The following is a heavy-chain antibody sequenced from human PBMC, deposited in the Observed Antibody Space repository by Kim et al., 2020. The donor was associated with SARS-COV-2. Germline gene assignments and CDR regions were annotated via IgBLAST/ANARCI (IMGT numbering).Heavy chain of an antibody. V-gene: IGHV4-34*01. D-gene: IGHD6-13*01. CDR3: ARGPGYSSSWYPGAIFDY. CDR1: GGSFSGYY. Sequence: SETLSLTCAVYGGSFSGYYWSWIRQPPGKGLEWIGEINHSGSTNYNPSLKSRVTISVDTSKNQFSLKLSSVTAADTAVYYCARGPGYSSSWYPGAIFDYWGQGTLVTVSS. CDR2: INHSGST. J-gene: IGHJ4*02.